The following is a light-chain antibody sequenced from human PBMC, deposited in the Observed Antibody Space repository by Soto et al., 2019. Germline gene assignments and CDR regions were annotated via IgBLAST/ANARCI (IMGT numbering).Light chain of an antibody. V-gene: IGKV3-20*01. CDR2: GAS. Sequence: EIVLTQSPATLSLSPGERATLSCRASQSVSRYLAWYHQKPGQAPRLLIHGASSRATGIPDRFSVSGSGTDFTLTISRLEPEDFATYYCQQYNSYWTFGQGTKEDIK. CDR3: QQYNSYWT. CDR1: QSVSRY. J-gene: IGKJ1*01.